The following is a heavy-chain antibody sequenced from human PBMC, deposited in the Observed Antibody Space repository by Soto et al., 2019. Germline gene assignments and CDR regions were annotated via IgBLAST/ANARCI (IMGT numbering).Heavy chain of an antibody. CDR3: ARVSASGWHVNGRDYFDS. CDR1: GFTFSNYY. Sequence: GGSLRLSCADPGFTFSNYYMTWIRQAPWKGLECLSYISSREVTVYYADSVKGRFTISRDNTKNSLYLQMTTLRDEDTAVYYCARVSASGWHVNGRDYFDSWGQGTLVTVSS. V-gene: IGHV3-11*01. J-gene: IGHJ4*02. CDR2: ISSREVTV. D-gene: IGHD6-19*01.